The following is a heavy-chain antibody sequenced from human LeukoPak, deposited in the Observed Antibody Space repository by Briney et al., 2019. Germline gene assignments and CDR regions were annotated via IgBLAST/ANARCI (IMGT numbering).Heavy chain of an antibody. V-gene: IGHV3-23*01. CDR2: ISGSGGST. J-gene: IGHJ4*02. CDR1: GFTFNNAW. D-gene: IGHD6-13*01. Sequence: GGSLRLSCAASGFTFNNAWMSWVRQAPGKRLEWVSAISGSGGSTYYADSVKGRFTISRDNSKNTLYLQMNSLRAEDTAVYYCAKDKGGWYSSSWGSDTPSDYWGQGTLVTVSS. CDR3: AKDKGGWYSSSWGSDTPSDY.